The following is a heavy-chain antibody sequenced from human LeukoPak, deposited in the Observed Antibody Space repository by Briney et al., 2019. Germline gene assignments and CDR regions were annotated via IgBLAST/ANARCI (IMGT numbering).Heavy chain of an antibody. CDR3: ARHGIVGPSVFNWFDP. J-gene: IGHJ5*02. CDR1: GFTFSSYA. V-gene: IGHV3-23*01. CDR2: ISGSGGST. Sequence: GGSLRLSCAASGFTFSSYAMSWVRQAPGKGLEWVSAISGSGGSTYYADSVKGRFTISRDNSKNTLYLQMNSLRAEDTAVYYCARHGIVGPSVFNWFDPWGQGTLVTVSS. D-gene: IGHD1-26*01.